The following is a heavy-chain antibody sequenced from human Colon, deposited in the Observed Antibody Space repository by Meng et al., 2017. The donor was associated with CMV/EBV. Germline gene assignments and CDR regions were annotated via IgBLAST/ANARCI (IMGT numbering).Heavy chain of an antibody. V-gene: IGHV3-11*06. Sequence: QLLLLELGGILVKPGGSLSFSCAASGFTFRDDYMHWVRQAPGKGLEWISYVSRDSAIYTKYADSVRGRFTVSRDNAKNSLYLQMNNLRAEDTAVYYCTREGGAKRFDSWGQGTLVTVSS. D-gene: IGHD3-16*01. J-gene: IGHJ4*02. CDR3: TREGGAKRFDS. CDR2: VSRDSAI. CDR1: GFTFRDDY.